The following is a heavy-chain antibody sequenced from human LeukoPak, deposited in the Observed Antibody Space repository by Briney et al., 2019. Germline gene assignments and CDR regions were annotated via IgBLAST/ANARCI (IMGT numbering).Heavy chain of an antibody. V-gene: IGHV3-7*01. CDR3: ARDGGGPLD. Sequence: PGGSLRLSCASSGFTFSNDWMTWVRQAQGKGLEWVANIKQEGNEKNYLDSVKGRFTISRDNARNSLYLQMNRLRADDTAVYYCARDGGGPLDWGQGTLVTVSA. J-gene: IGHJ4*02. CDR1: GFTFSNDW. D-gene: IGHD3-10*01. CDR2: IKQEGNEK.